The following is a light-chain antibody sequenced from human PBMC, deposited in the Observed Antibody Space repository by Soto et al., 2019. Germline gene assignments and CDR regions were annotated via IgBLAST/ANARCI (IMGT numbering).Light chain of an antibody. J-gene: IGKJ4*01. V-gene: IGKV1-39*01. CDR2: AAS. CDR1: QSISSY. Sequence: DIQMTQSPSSLSASIGVRVTITCRASQSISSYLNWYQQKPGKAPKLLIYAASSLQSGVPSRFSGSGSGTDFTLTISSLQAEDVAVYYCQQYYSTLTFGGGPKVDIK. CDR3: QQYYSTLT.